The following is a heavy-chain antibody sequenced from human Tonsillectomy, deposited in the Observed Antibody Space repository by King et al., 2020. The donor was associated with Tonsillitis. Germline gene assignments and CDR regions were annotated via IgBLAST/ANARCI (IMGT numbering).Heavy chain of an antibody. V-gene: IGHV3-30-3*01. CDR2: ISYDGSNK. CDR3: ARAGPDYDXWXGYYTGAGGXXY. D-gene: IGHD3-3*01. J-gene: IGHJ4*02. Sequence: VQLVESGGGVVQPGRSLRLSCAASGFTFSSYAMHWVRQAPGKGLEWVAVISYDGSNKYYADSVKGRFTISRDNSKNTLYLQMNSLRAEDTAVYYCARAGPDYDXWXGYYTGAGGXXYXXQGTLVTVSS. CDR1: GFTFSSYA.